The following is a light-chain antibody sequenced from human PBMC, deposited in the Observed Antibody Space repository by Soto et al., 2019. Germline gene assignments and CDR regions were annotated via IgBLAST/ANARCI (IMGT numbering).Light chain of an antibody. Sequence: QSARTPALSGCGIPRQTITISCTGTSSDVGGYNHVSWYQHYPVNAPKLIIYDVTNRPSGVSNRFSASKSGNTASLTISGLQAEDEADYFCSSYTRSTISVFGTGTKVTVL. CDR2: DVT. CDR1: SSDVGGYNH. J-gene: IGLJ1*01. CDR3: SSYTRSTISV. V-gene: IGLV2-14*03.